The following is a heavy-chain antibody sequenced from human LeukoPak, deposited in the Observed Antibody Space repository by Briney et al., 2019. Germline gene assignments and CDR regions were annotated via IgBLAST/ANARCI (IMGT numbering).Heavy chain of an antibody. CDR1: GYTFTGYY. CDR3: ARGYYGSRDWFDP. CDR2: INPNSGGT. V-gene: IGHV1-2*02. D-gene: IGHD3-10*01. Sequence: GASVTVSCKASGYTFTGYYMHWVRQVPGQGLEWMGWINPNSGGTNYAQKFQGRVTMTRDTSISTAYMELSRLRSDDTAVYYCARGYYGSRDWFDPWGQGTLVTVSS. J-gene: IGHJ5*02.